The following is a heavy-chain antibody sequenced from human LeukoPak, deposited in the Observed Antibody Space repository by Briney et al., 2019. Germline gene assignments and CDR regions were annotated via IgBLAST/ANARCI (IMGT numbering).Heavy chain of an antibody. Sequence: ASVKVSCKASGYTFTSYYMHWVRQAPGQGLEWMGIIIPSGGSTSYAQKFQGRVTMTRDTSTSTVYMELSSLRSEDTAVYYCARGQSPDIVVVPAAIDYWGQGTLVTVSS. D-gene: IGHD2-2*01. CDR1: GYTFTSYY. V-gene: IGHV1-46*01. CDR3: ARGQSPDIVVVPAAIDY. J-gene: IGHJ4*02. CDR2: IIPSGGST.